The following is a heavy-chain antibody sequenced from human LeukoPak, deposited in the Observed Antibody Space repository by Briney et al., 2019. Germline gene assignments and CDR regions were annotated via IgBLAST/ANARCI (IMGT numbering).Heavy chain of an antibody. CDR2: ITSSGSTK. CDR1: GFTFSDYY. CDR3: ARETSYGMDV. J-gene: IGHJ6*02. V-gene: IGHV3-11*01. Sequence: GGSLRLSCAASGFTFSDYYMTWIRQAPGKGLEWVSYITSSGSTKYYADSVKGRFTISRDNGKNSLYLQTNSPKAEDTAVYYCARETSYGMDVWGQGTTVTVSS.